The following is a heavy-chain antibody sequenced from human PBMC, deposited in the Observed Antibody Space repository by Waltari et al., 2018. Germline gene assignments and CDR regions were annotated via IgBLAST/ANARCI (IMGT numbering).Heavy chain of an antibody. V-gene: IGHV1-69*05. J-gene: IGHJ4*02. CDR2: IIPIFGTA. CDR1: GGTFSSYA. D-gene: IGHD2-15*01. Sequence: QVQLVQSGAEVKKPGSSVKVSCKASGGTFSSYAISWVRQAPGQGLEWMGGIIPIFGTANYAQKCQGRFTMTTDESTSTAYMELSSLRSEDTAVYYGARVSRLTPEYGGIDYWGQGTLVTVSS. CDR3: ARVSRLTPEYGGIDY.